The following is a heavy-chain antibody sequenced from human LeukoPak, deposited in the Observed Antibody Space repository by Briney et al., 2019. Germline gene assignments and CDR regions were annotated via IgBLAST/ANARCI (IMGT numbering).Heavy chain of an antibody. CDR1: GASIRSYY. D-gene: IGHD6-13*01. CDR2: IVPSGIT. J-gene: IGHJ4*02. V-gene: IGHV4-4*07. CDR3: AKEGAAPGPDFDY. Sequence: SETLSLTCTDSGASIRSYYWSWLRQPVGKGLEWIGRIVPSGITNYNPSLESRVTMSVDTSKNQFSLNLKSATAADTAVYYCAKEGAAPGPDFDYWGQGILVIVSS.